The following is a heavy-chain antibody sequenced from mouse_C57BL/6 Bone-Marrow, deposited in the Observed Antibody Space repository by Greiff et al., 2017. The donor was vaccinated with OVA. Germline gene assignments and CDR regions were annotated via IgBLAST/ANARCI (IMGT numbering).Heavy chain of an antibody. J-gene: IGHJ1*03. CDR3: ARASYSSWYFDV. CDR1: GFTFSDFY. D-gene: IGHD2-10*01. Sequence: EVTLMESGGGLVQSGRSLRLSCATSGFTFSDFYMEWVRQAPGKGLEWIAASRNKANDYTTEYSASVKGRFIVSRDTSQSILYLQMNALRAEETAIYYCARASYSSWYFDVWGTGTTVTVSS. CDR2: SRNKANDYTT. V-gene: IGHV7-1*01.